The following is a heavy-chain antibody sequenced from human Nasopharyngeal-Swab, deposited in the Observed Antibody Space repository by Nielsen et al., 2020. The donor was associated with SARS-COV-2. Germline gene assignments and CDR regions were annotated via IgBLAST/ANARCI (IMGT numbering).Heavy chain of an antibody. CDR1: GYNLTELS. V-gene: IGHV1-24*01. J-gene: IGHJ4*02. CDR3: ATADPAGSPSVWFDY. D-gene: IGHD1-14*01. CDR2: FDPEDGET. Sequence: ASVKVSCKVSGYNLTELSMHWVRQAPGKGLEWMGGFDPEDGETIYAQKFQGRVTMTEDTSTDTAYMELSSLRSEDTAVYYCATADPAGSPSVWFDYWGQGTLVTVSS.